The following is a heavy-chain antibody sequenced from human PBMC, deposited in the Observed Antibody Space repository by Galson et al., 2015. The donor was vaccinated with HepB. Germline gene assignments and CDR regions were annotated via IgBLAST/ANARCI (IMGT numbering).Heavy chain of an antibody. Sequence: SVKVSCKASGYTFTSSAVQWVRQARGQRLEWMGRIILGSGNTNYAQKFQERVTMTRDMSTSTAYMELSSLRSEDTAVYCCAAGRQSTCYGHYVDVWGQGTPVTVSS. D-gene: IGHD2-2*01. CDR2: IILGSGNT. CDR1: GYTFTSSA. CDR3: AAGRQSTCYGHYVDV. V-gene: IGHV1-58*01. J-gene: IGHJ6*03.